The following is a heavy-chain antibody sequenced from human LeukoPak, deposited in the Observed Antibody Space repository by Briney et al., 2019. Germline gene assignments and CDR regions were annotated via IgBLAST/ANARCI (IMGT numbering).Heavy chain of an antibody. Sequence: SETLSLTCTVSGGSISSGGYYWSWIRQPPGKGLEWIGYIYHSGSTYYNPSLKSRVTISVDRSKNQFSLKLSSVTAADTAVYYCARTTYYDSSGYFDYWGQGTLVTVSS. D-gene: IGHD3-3*01. J-gene: IGHJ4*02. CDR2: IYHSGST. CDR1: GGSISSGGYY. V-gene: IGHV4-30-2*01. CDR3: ARTTYYDSSGYFDY.